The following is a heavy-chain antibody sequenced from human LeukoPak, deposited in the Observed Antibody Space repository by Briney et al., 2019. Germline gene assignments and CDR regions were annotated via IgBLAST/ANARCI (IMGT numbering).Heavy chain of an antibody. CDR1: GFTFSGSA. CDR3: ARAICLGGSCLFHYYYYMDV. Sequence: GGSLKLSCAASGFTFSGSAMHWVRQASGKGLEWVGRIRSKANSYATVYAASVKGRFTISRDDSKNTAYLQMNSLRAEDTAVYYCARAICLGGSCLFHYYYYMDVWGKGTTVTVSS. CDR2: IRSKANSYAT. D-gene: IGHD2-15*01. J-gene: IGHJ6*03. V-gene: IGHV3-73*01.